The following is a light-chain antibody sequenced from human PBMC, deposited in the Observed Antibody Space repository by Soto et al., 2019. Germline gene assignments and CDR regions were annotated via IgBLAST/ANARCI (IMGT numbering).Light chain of an antibody. CDR3: QSTDNSGSNYV. CDR1: ALAKQF. CDR2: KDT. Sequence: SSELTQSPSVSVSPGQTARISCSGDALAKQFGNWYQQKPGQAPVVIIYKDTERPSWIPERFSGSSSGTTVTLTISGVQEEDEADYYCQSTDNSGSNYVFGSGTKVTVL. V-gene: IGLV3-25*02. J-gene: IGLJ1*01.